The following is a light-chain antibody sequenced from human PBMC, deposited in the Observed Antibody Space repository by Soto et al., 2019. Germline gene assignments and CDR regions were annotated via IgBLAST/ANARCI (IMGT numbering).Light chain of an antibody. Sequence: QSALTQPPSASGSPGQSVTISCTGTSSDVGGYNYVSWYQQHPGKAPKLMFYEVNKRPSGVPDRFSGSKSGNTASLTVSGLQADDEADYYCSSYGGSNNFWVFGGGTKLTVL. V-gene: IGLV2-8*01. J-gene: IGLJ3*02. CDR3: SSYGGSNNFWV. CDR2: EVN. CDR1: SSDVGGYNY.